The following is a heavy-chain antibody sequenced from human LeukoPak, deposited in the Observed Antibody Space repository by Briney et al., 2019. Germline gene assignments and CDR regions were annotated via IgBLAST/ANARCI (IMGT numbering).Heavy chain of an antibody. J-gene: IGHJ4*02. CDR1: GGTFSSYA. V-gene: IGHV1-69*05. CDR3: AMTPNTVTTPAYYFDY. Sequence: GSSVKVPCKASGGTFSSYAISWVRQAPGQGLEWMGRIIPIFGTANYAQKFQGRVTITTDESTSTAYMELSSLRSEDTAVYYCAMTPNTVTTPAYYFDYWGQGTLVTVSS. D-gene: IGHD4-11*01. CDR2: IIPIFGTA.